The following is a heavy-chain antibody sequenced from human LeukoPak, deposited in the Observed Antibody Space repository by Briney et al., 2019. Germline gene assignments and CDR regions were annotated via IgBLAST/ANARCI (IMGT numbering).Heavy chain of an antibody. CDR1: AGSISSSY. V-gene: IGHV4-59*01. Sequence: SETLSLTCTVSAGSISSSYWSCIRQPPGKGREWIGCIYYTGSTNYNPSLKSRVTMSVDTSKNQLSLKLSSVTAADTAVYYCARMTYGRSFDPWGQGTLVTVSS. CDR3: ARMTYGRSFDP. D-gene: IGHD4-17*01. CDR2: IYYTGST. J-gene: IGHJ5*02.